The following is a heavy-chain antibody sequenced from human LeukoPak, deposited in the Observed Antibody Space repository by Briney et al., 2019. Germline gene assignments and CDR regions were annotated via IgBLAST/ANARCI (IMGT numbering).Heavy chain of an antibody. D-gene: IGHD1-20*01. CDR3: ARDPKDNWNDNDY. V-gene: IGHV3-7*01. J-gene: IGHJ4*02. CDR1: GFTFSSYW. Sequence: GGSPRLSCAASGFTFSSYWMSWVRQTPEKGLEWVANIKEDGSETYYVDSVKGRFSISRDNAKNSLYLQMNSLGAEDTAVYYCARDPKDNWNDNDYWGQGTLVTVSS. CDR2: IKEDGSET.